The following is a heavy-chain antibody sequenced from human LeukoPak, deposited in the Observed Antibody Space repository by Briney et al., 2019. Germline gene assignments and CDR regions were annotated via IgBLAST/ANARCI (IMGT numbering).Heavy chain of an antibody. CDR1: GGSISSSSYY. CDR2: IYYSGST. V-gene: IGHV4-39*07. D-gene: IGHD3-10*01. J-gene: IGHJ5*02. Sequence: SETLSLTCTVSGGSISSSSYYWGWIRQPPGKGLEWIGSIYYSGSTYYNPSLKSRVTISVDTSKNQFSLKLSSVTVADTAVYYCASTNLLFGEEGYNWFDPWGQGTLVTVSS. CDR3: ASTNLLFGEEGYNWFDP.